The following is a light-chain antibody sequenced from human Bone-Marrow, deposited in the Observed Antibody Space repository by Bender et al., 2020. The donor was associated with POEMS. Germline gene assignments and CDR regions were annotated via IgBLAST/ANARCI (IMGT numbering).Light chain of an antibody. Sequence: QSALTQPPSASGSPGQSVTISCTGTSSDVGGYNYVSWYQQYPGKAPKLIIYEASKRPSGVPNRFSGSKSGNTASLTVSGLQPEDDADYYCSSFAGNNFWVFGGGTRLTVL. CDR1: SSDVGGYNY. CDR3: SSFAGNNFWV. V-gene: IGLV2-8*01. J-gene: IGLJ3*02. CDR2: EAS.